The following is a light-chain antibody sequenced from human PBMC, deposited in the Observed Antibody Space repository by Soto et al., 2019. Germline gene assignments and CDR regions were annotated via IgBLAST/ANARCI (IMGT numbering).Light chain of an antibody. Sequence: QSVLTQSPSASGTPGQRVTMSCSGSSSNIGRNYVSWYQQLPGTAPKLLIFSNNQRPSGVPDRFSGSKSGTTASLAISGLQSEDEGDYYCAAWDDNLSGLYVFGTGTKVTV. CDR2: SNN. CDR1: SSNIGRNY. J-gene: IGLJ1*01. V-gene: IGLV1-47*02. CDR3: AAWDDNLSGLYV.